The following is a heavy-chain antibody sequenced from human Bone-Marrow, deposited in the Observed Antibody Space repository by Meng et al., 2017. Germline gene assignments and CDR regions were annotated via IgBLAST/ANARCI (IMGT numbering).Heavy chain of an antibody. Sequence: GESLKISCAASGFSSHWVRQAPGKGLEWVSSISSSSTIYYTDSVKGRFTISRDNAKNSLYLQMNSLRAEDTAVYYCARDRSYVILTGSFDAFDIWGQGTMVTVSS. CDR1: GFS. J-gene: IGHJ3*02. CDR2: ISSSSTI. D-gene: IGHD3-9*01. V-gene: IGHV3-69-1*02. CDR3: ARDRSYVILTGSFDAFDI.